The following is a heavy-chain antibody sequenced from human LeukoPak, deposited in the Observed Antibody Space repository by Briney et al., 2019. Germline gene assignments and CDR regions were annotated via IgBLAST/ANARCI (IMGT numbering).Heavy chain of an antibody. J-gene: IGHJ4*02. CDR1: GFTVSSNY. CDR3: AKSSRNYDFWSGYWLY. CDR2: IYSGGST. D-gene: IGHD3-3*01. Sequence: GGSLRLSCAASGFTVSSNYMSWVRQAPGKGLEWVSIIYSGGSTYYADSVKGRFTISRDNSKNTLYLQMNSLRAEDTAVYYCAKSSRNYDFWSGYWLYWGQGTLVTVSS. V-gene: IGHV3-53*01.